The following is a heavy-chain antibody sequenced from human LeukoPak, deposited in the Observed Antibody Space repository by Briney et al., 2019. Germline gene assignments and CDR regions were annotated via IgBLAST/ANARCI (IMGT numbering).Heavy chain of an antibody. CDR1: GSTFSSYS. Sequence: GGSLRLSCAASGSTFSSYSMNWVRQAPGKGLEWVSSISSSSSYIYYADSAKGRFTISRDNSKNTLYLQMNSLRAEDTAVYYCAKPEDYDFWSGYYPYWGQGTLVTVSS. J-gene: IGHJ4*02. CDR2: ISSSSSYI. V-gene: IGHV3-21*01. D-gene: IGHD3-3*01. CDR3: AKPEDYDFWSGYYPY.